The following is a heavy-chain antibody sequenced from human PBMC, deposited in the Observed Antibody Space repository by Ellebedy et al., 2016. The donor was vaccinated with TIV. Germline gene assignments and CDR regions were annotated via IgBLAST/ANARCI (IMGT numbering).Heavy chain of an antibody. D-gene: IGHD1-26*01. CDR2: IIPIFGTA. CDR1: GGTFSSYA. J-gene: IGHJ4*02. V-gene: IGHV1-69*13. CDR3: ASDQDQWDFDY. Sequence: ASVKVSCKASGGTFSSYAISWVRQAPGQGLEWMGGIIPIFGTANYAQKFQGRVTITADESTSTAYMELSRLRVDDTAVYYCASDQDQWDFDYWGQGTLVTVSS.